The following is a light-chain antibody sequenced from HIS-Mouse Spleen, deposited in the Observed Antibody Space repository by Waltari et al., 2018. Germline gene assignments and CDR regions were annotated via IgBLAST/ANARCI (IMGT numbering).Light chain of an antibody. V-gene: IGLV3-19*01. Sequence: SSELTQDPAVSVALGQTVRITCQGDSLRSYDASWYQQKPGQAPVLVIYGKNNRPSGIPDRCSGSSSGNTASLAITGAQAEDAADYYCNSRDSSGNHVVFGGGTKLTVL. CDR1: SLRSYD. CDR3: NSRDSSGNHVV. CDR2: GKN. J-gene: IGLJ2*01.